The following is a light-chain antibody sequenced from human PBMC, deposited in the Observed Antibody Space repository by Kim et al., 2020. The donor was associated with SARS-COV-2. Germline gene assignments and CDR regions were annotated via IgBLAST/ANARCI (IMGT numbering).Light chain of an antibody. Sequence: QTATLTCKGDTNNVGNQGAAWLQQHRDPAPKIRTDRKDNRPAGISERISASRAGDKASLTITGLPPDDEDDYYCSAWDKSLNAWVFGGGTKLNVL. CDR1: TNNVGNQG. CDR3: SAWDKSLNAWV. J-gene: IGLJ3*02. V-gene: IGLV10-54*01. CDR2: RKD.